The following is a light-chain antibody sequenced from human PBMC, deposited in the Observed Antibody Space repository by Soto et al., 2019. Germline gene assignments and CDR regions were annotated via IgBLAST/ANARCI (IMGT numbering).Light chain of an antibody. Sequence: QSVLTQPASVSGSPGQSITISCTGTSSDVGRFNFVSWFQQHPGKAPKLLIYEVTKRPSGVSNRFSGSKSGNTASLTISGLQTEDEADYYCSLYTSENTYVFGTGTKVTVL. V-gene: IGLV2-14*01. CDR2: EVT. J-gene: IGLJ1*01. CDR1: SSDVGRFNF. CDR3: SLYTSENTYV.